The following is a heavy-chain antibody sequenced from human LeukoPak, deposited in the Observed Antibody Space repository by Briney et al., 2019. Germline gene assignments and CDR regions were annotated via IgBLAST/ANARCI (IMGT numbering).Heavy chain of an antibody. Sequence: PGGSLRLSCAASGFTFSSYAMHWVRQAPGKGLEWVAVISYDGSNKYYADSVKGRFTISRDTSKNTLYLQVNSLRGEGTAVYYCARAGGGHFFYGMDVWGQGTTVTVSS. D-gene: IGHD3-16*01. V-gene: IGHV3-30*04. J-gene: IGHJ6*02. CDR3: ARAGGGHFFYGMDV. CDR2: ISYDGSNK. CDR1: GFTFSSYA.